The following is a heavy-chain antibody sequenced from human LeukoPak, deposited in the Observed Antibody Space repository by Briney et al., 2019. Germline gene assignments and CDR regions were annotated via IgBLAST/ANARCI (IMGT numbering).Heavy chain of an antibody. V-gene: IGHV1-18*01. CDR1: GYTFTNYG. J-gene: IGHJ6*03. CDR3: ARDRHSYATWLVEYYYYYMDV. D-gene: IGHD5-18*01. CDR2: ISAYNGNT. Sequence: ASVKVSCKASGYTFTNYGISWVRQAPGQGLEWMGWISAYNGNTNYAQKLQGRVTMTTDTSTSTAYVELRSLRSDDTAVYYCARDRHSYATWLVEYYYYYMDVWGKGTTVTVSS.